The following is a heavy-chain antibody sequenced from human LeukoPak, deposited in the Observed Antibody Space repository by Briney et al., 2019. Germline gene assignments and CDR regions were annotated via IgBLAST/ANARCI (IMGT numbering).Heavy chain of an antibody. D-gene: IGHD3-10*01. CDR2: ISKCPSYI. J-gene: IGHJ5*02. Sequence: GGCLRLSCAASGFTFSYFSMNWVRQAPGKGLEWVSSISKCPSYIYYTDSLKGLFTISRDDAKNSLYLQMNSLRAEDTAVYYCVRDGSGSYFPDWFDPWGQGTLVT. V-gene: IGHV3-21*01. CDR1: GFTFSYFS. CDR3: VRDGSGSYFPDWFDP.